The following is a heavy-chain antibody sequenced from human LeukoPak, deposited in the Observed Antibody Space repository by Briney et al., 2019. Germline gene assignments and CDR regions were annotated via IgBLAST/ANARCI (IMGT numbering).Heavy chain of an antibody. CDR3: AKDADLLLWFGELKHGMDV. V-gene: IGHV3-30*02. CDR1: GFTFSSYG. D-gene: IGHD3-10*01. CDR2: IRYDGSNK. Sequence: GGSLRLSFAASGFTFSSYGMHWVRKAPGKGLERVAFIRYDGSNKYYADSVKGRFTISRDNSKNTLYLQMNSLRAEDTAVYYCAKDADLLLWFGELKHGMDVWGQGTTVTVSS. J-gene: IGHJ6*02.